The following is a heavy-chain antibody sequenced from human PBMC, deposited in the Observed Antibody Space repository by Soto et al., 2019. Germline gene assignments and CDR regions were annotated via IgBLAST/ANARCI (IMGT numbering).Heavy chain of an antibody. CDR1: GFTFSSYA. J-gene: IGHJ5*02. CDR2: ISGSGGST. CDR3: AKDGSSSWYRYNWFDP. V-gene: IGHV3-23*01. D-gene: IGHD6-13*01. Sequence: GGSLRLSCAASGFTFSSYAMSWVRQAPGKGLEWVSAISGSGGSTYYADSVKGRFTISRDNSKNTLYLQMNSLRAEDTAVYYCAKDGSSSWYRYNWFDPWGQGTLVTVSS.